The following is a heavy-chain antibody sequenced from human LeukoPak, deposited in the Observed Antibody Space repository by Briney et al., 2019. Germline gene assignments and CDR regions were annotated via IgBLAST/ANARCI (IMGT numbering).Heavy chain of an antibody. CDR1: GITLSNYG. CDR2: ISDSGGST. D-gene: IGHD3-16*01. CDR3: AKRGVVIRVFLVGFHKEAYYEP. J-gene: IGHJ5*02. Sequence: GGSLRLSCAVSGITLSNYGMSWVRQAPGKGLEWVAGISDSGGSTKYADSVKGRFTISRDNPKNTLFLQMNSLRADDTAVYFCAKRGVVIRVFLVGFHKEAYYEPWGQGALVTVSS. V-gene: IGHV3-23*01.